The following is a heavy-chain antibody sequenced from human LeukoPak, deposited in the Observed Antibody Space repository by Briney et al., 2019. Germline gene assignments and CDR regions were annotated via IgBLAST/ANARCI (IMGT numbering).Heavy chain of an antibody. J-gene: IGHJ5*02. V-gene: IGHV3-66*02. CDR3: ARVGEDIVLTVYPLVREYNWFDP. D-gene: IGHD2-8*01. CDR2: INSGGST. Sequence: PGGSLRLSXAASGFTVSSNYMSWVRQAPGKGLEWVSVINSGGSTYYADSVKGRFTISRDNSKNTLYLQMNSLRAEDTAVYYCARVGEDIVLTVYPLVREYNWFDPWGQGTLVTVSS. CDR1: GFTVSSNY.